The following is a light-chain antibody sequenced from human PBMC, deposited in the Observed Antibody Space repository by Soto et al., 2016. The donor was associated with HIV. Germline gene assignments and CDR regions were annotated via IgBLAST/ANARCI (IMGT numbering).Light chain of an antibody. CDR2: DVS. CDR3: MQSLQYPDT. J-gene: IGKJ2*01. CDR1: QSLLHSDRKTY. V-gene: IGKV2D-29*01. Sequence: DIVLAQTPVLLSVTPGQTASISCKSSQSLLHSDRKTYLHWYLQKSGQPPRLLMYDVSNRFSGVPDRFIGSGSGTEFTLKMSRVEADDVGVYYCMQSLQYPDTFGQGTNLEIK.